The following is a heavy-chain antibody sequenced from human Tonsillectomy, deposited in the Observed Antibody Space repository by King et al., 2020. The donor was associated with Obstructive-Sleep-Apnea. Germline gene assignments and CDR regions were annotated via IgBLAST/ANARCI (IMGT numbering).Heavy chain of an antibody. V-gene: IGHV2-70*01. D-gene: IGHD1-26*01. Sequence: VTLKESGPALVKPTQTLTLTCTFSGFSLSTSGMCVSWIRQPPGTALEWLALIDWDDDKYYSTSLKTRLTISKDTSKNQVVLTMTNMDPVDTATYYCARICPYSGSYYFDYWGQGTLVTVSS. CDR1: GFSLSTSGMC. CDR2: IDWDDDK. CDR3: ARICPYSGSYYFDY. J-gene: IGHJ4*02.